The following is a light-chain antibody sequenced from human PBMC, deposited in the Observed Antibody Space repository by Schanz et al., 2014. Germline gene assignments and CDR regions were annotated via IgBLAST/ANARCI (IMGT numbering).Light chain of an antibody. Sequence: QSALTQPASVSGSPGQSITISCTGTSSDVGSYNLVSWYQQHPGKAPKLMIYDVSYRPSGVSNRFSGSKSGNTASLAVSGLQAEDEADYYCSSFTASGTWVFGGGTKLTVL. V-gene: IGLV2-14*02. J-gene: IGLJ3*02. CDR3: SSFTASGTWV. CDR1: SSDVGSYNL. CDR2: DVS.